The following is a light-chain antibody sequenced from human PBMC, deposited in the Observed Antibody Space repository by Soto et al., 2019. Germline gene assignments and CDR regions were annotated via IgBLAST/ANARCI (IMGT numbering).Light chain of an antibody. CDR2: GSS. J-gene: IGKJ5*01. V-gene: IGKV3-15*01. Sequence: EIVMTQSPATLSVSPGERDTLTGRASQSVSNNLVWYQQKPGQAPRLLMYGSSIRATGIPARFSGSGSGTEFTLTISSLQSEDFAVYYCQQHNNWPPITFGQGTRLEIK. CDR1: QSVSNN. CDR3: QQHNNWPPIT.